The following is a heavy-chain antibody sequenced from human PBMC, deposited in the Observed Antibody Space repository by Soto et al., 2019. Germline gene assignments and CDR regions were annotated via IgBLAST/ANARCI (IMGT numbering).Heavy chain of an antibody. CDR2: IYHSGTT. CDR3: AFPATADFDY. D-gene: IGHD6-13*01. J-gene: IGHJ4*02. CDR1: GGSISSTNR. V-gene: IGHV4-4*02. Sequence: XGTLSLTCAVSGGSISSTNRWTWVRQSPGRGLEWIGEIYHSGTTNYSPSLKSRVNIAVDMSTNHLSLTLISVTAADTAVYYCAFPATADFDYWGKGILVTV.